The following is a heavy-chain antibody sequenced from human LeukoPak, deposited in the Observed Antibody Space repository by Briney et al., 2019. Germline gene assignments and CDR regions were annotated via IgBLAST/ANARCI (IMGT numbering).Heavy chain of an antibody. CDR3: VKGWTTVTKDAFDI. Sequence: GGSLRLSCAASGFTFSSYGMHWVRQAPGKGLEWVAVISYDGSNKYYADSVKGRFTISRDNSKNTLYLQMNSLRAEDTAVYYCVKGWTTVTKDAFDIWGQGTMVTVSS. CDR1: GFTFSSYG. D-gene: IGHD4-17*01. V-gene: IGHV3-30*18. J-gene: IGHJ3*02. CDR2: ISYDGSNK.